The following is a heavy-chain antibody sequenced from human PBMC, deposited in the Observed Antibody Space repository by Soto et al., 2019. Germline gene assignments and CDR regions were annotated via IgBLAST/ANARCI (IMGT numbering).Heavy chain of an antibody. CDR2: IYSGGST. J-gene: IGHJ6*02. V-gene: IGHV3-53*01. CDR3: ARDRGIVATASRYYYYGMDV. CDR1: GFTVSSNY. Sequence: PGGSLRLSCAASGFTVSSNYMSWVRQAPGKGLEWVSVIYSGGSTYYADSVKGRFTISRDNSKNTLYLQMNSLRAEDTAVYYCARDRGIVATASRYYYYGMDVWGPGTTVTVSS. D-gene: IGHD5-12*01.